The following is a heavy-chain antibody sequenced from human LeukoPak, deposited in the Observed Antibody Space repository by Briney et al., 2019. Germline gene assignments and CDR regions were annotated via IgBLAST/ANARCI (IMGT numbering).Heavy chain of an antibody. V-gene: IGHV3-7*01. D-gene: IGHD5-18*01. J-gene: IGHJ4*02. CDR3: AAVDTAMVQEY. Sequence: GGSLRLSCAASGFTFSRFRMSWVRQPPGKGLEWVANINQDGSEIYYVDSVKGRFTVSTDNAKNSLYLQMTSLRAEDTAVYYCAAVDTAMVQEYWGQGTLVTVSS. CDR2: INQDGSEI. CDR1: GFTFSRFR.